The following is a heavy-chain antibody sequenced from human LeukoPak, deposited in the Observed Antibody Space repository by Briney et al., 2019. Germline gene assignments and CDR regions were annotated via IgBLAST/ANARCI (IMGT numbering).Heavy chain of an antibody. D-gene: IGHD3-22*01. V-gene: IGHV4-30-2*01. Sequence: PSETLSLTCAVSGGSISSGGYSWSWIQQPPGKGLEWIGYIYHTRSTYYNPSLQSRVTISVDRSNNQFSLKLTSVTAADTAVYYCASITMIVDDAFDIWGQGTMVTVSS. J-gene: IGHJ3*02. CDR1: GGSISSGGYS. CDR3: ASITMIVDDAFDI. CDR2: IYHTRST.